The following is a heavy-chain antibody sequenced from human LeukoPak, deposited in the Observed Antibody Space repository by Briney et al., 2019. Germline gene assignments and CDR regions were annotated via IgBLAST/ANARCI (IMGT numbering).Heavy chain of an antibody. D-gene: IGHD3-3*01. CDR1: GYSFTHYW. CDR2: IYPGDSDT. CDR3: ARRITIFGDGNWFDF. Sequence: GESLKISCKGSGYSFTHYWIGWVRQMPGKGLEWMGLIYPGDSDTRYSPSFQGQVTISADKSISTAYLQWSSLKAWDTAMYYCARRITIFGDGNWFDFWGQGTLVTFSS. J-gene: IGHJ5*01. V-gene: IGHV5-51*01.